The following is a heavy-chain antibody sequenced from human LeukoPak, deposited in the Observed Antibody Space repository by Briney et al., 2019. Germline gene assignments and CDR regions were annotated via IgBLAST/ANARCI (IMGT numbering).Heavy chain of an antibody. CDR2: VYYNGST. Sequence: SETLSLTCSVSDGSIRSSSYYWGWIRQGPGKGLEWIGNVYYNGSTYYNPSLKSRVTISVDTFKDQFSLKVRSVTAADTAVYYCARHRRFRGGSYPRHYYYYPDVWGKGTTVTVSS. CDR3: ARHRRFRGGSYPRHYYYYPDV. CDR1: DGSIRSSSYY. J-gene: IGHJ6*03. D-gene: IGHD1-26*01. V-gene: IGHV4-39*07.